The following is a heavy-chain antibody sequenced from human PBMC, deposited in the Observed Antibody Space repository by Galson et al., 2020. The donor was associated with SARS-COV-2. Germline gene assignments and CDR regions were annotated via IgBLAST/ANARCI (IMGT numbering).Heavy chain of an antibody. J-gene: IGHJ4*02. CDR2: ISYDGSNK. CDR3: ARPNSGSYIYYFDY. D-gene: IGHD1-26*01. CDR1: GFTFSSYA. Sequence: GGSLRLSCAASGFTFSSYAMHWVRQAPGKGLEWVAVISYDGSNKYYADSVKGRFTISRDNSKNTLYLQMNSLRAEDTAVYYCARPNSGSYIYYFDYWGQGTLVTVSS. V-gene: IGHV3-30*04.